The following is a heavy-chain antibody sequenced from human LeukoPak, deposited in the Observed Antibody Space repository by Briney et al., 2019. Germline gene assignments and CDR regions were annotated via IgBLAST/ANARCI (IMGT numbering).Heavy chain of an antibody. CDR2: IYHSGST. CDR1: GGSISSSNW. V-gene: IGHV4-4*02. CDR3: ARHLPLASYYYGSGSAEGVFDY. J-gene: IGHJ4*02. Sequence: SETLSLTCAVSGGSISSSNWWSWVRPPPGKGLEWIGEIYHSGSTNYNPSLKSRVTVSVDKSKNQFSLKLSSVTAADTAVYYCARHLPLASYYYGSGSAEGVFDYWGQGTLVTVSS. D-gene: IGHD3-10*01.